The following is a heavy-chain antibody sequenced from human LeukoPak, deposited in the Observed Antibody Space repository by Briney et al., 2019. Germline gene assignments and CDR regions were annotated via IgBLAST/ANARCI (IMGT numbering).Heavy chain of an antibody. CDR3: ARSMAVVVAAGAFDI. J-gene: IGHJ3*02. V-gene: IGHV1-2*02. CDR1: GSSFTGYY. Sequence: GASVKLSCKASGSSFTGYYLHWVRRAPGQGPGLMGWINPNSGGTNYAQKFQGRVTMTRDTSISTAYMELSRLTSDDTAVYYCARSMAVVVAAGAFDIWGQGTMVTVSS. CDR2: INPNSGGT. D-gene: IGHD2-15*01.